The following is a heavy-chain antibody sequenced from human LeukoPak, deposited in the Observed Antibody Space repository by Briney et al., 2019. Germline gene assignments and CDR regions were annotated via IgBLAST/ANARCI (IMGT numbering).Heavy chain of an antibody. V-gene: IGHV3-30*03. D-gene: IGHD1-1*01. Sequence: GMSLRLSCAASGFTCSSYGMHWVRQAPGKGLEWVAVMSFDGSNTHYADSVKGRFTVSRDNSKNTLYLQMTSLRADDTAVYYCARDAGTWGYGYNFDCWGQGTLVTVSS. J-gene: IGHJ4*02. CDR2: MSFDGSNT. CDR1: GFTCSSYG. CDR3: ARDAGTWGYGYNFDC.